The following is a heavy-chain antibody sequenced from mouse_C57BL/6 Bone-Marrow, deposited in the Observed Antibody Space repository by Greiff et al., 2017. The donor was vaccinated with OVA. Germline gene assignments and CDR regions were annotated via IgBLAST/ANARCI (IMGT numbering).Heavy chain of an antibody. CDR2: ISDGGSYT. Sequence: EVKVVESGGGLVKPGGSLKLSCAASGFTFSSYAMSWVRQTPEKRLEWVATISDGGSYTYYPDNVKGRFTISRYNAKNNLYLQMSHLKSEDTAMYYCAGFAYWGQGTLVTVSA. V-gene: IGHV5-4*03. J-gene: IGHJ3*01. CDR1: GFTFSSYA. CDR3: AGFAY.